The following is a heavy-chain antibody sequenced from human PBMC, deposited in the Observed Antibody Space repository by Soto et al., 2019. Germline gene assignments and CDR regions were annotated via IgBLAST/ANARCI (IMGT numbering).Heavy chain of an antibody. D-gene: IGHD2-15*01. J-gene: IGHJ4*01. Sequence: ASVKVSCKASGYTFTSYYMHWVRQAPGQGLEWMGIINPSGGSTSYAQKFQGRVTMTRDTSTSTVYMELSSLRSEDTAVYYCAEPTGVYCSRWSCDDCCDGSDFWGQGTMVTVSS. CDR3: AEPTGVYCSRWSCDDCCDGSDF. CDR1: GYTFTSYY. V-gene: IGHV1-46*03. CDR2: INPSGGST.